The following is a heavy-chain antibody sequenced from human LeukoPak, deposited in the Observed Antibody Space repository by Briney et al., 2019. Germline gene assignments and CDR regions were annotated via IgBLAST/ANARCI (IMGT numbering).Heavy chain of an antibody. CDR1: GFTFSNYV. J-gene: IGHJ4*02. D-gene: IGHD1-14*01. CDR3: AKGPERRTTTPFDY. V-gene: IGHV3-23*01. Sequence: GGSLRLSCAASGFTFSNYVMTWVRQAPGKGLDWVSTISASGYTFYADSVKGRFTISRDNSKNTLSLQMNSLRAEDTALYYCAKGPERRTTTPFDYWGQGILVTVSS. CDR2: ISASGYT.